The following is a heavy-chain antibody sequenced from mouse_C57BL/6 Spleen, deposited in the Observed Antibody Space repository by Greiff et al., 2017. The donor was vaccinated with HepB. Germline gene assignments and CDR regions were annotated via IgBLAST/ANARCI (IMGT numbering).Heavy chain of an antibody. J-gene: IGHJ2*01. V-gene: IGHV1-18*01. CDR3: ARRGEKLSYFDY. Sequence: EVKLQQSGPELVKPGASVKIPCKASGYTFTDYNMDWVKQSHGKSLEWIGDINPNNGGTIYNQKFKGKATLTVDKSSSTAYMERRSLTSEDTAVYYCARRGEKLSYFDYWGQGTTLTVSS. CDR1: GYTFTDYN. D-gene: IGHD1-1*02. CDR2: INPNNGGT.